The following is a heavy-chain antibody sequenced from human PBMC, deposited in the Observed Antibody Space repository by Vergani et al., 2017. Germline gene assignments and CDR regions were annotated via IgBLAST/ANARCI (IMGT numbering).Heavy chain of an antibody. CDR1: GGTFSSYA. Sequence: QVQLVQSGAEVKKPGSSVKVSCKASGGTFSSYAISWVRQAPGQGLEWMGRIIPIFGTANYAQKFQGRVTITADESTSTAYMELSSLRSEDTAVYYCAREQGADYDESSGSPGDYWGQGTLVTVSS. D-gene: IGHD3-22*01. V-gene: IGHV1-69*13. J-gene: IGHJ4*02. CDR3: AREQGADYDESSGSPGDY. CDR2: IIPIFGTA.